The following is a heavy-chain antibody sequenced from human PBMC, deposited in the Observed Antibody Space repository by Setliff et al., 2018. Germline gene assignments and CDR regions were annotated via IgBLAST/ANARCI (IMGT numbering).Heavy chain of an antibody. Sequence: GSLRLSCAASRFTFSSYAMHWVRQAPGKGLEWVAVISYDGSNKYYADSVKGRFTISRDNSKNTLYLQMNSLRVEDTAVYYCAKSHSSWPIFIDYWGQGTLVTVSS. CDR3: AKSHSSWPIFIDY. CDR2: ISYDGSNK. CDR1: RFTFSSYA. J-gene: IGHJ4*02. D-gene: IGHD6-13*01. V-gene: IGHV3-30*04.